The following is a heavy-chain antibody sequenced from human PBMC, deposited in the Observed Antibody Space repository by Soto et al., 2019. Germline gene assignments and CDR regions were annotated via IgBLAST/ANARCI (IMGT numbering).Heavy chain of an antibody. CDR1: GFTVSSNY. V-gene: IGHV3-66*01. CDR2: IYSGGST. D-gene: IGHD6-6*01. CDR3: ARNPYSSRNFYYDY. J-gene: IGHJ4*02. Sequence: GGSLRLSCAASGFTVSSNYMSWVRQAPGKGLEWVSVIYSGGSTYYADSVKGRFTISRDNTKNTLYLQMDSLRAEDTAVYYCARNPYSSRNFYYDYWGQGALVTVSS.